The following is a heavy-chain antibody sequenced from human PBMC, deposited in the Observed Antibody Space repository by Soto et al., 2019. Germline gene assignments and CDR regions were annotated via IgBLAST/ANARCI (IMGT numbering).Heavy chain of an antibody. CDR1: GGTFSSYT. V-gene: IGHV1-69*08. D-gene: IGHD2-15*01. J-gene: IGHJ3*02. CDR2: IIPILGIA. Sequence: QVQLVQSGAEVKKPGSSVKVSCKASGGTFSSYTISWVRQAPGQGLEWMGRIIPILGIANYAQKFQGRVTITAGKSTSTAYMELSSLRSEDTAVYYCAREILNIALDCSGGSCYRGGAFDIWGQGTMVTVSS. CDR3: AREILNIALDCSGGSCYRGGAFDI.